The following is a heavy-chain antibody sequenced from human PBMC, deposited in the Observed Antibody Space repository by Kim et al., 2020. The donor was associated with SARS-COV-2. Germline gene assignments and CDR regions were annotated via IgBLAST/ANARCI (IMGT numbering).Heavy chain of an antibody. D-gene: IGHD1-26*01. V-gene: IGHV1-18*01. J-gene: IGHJ5*02. CDR3: ARDGALGWSQNWFDP. CDR1: GYTFTSYG. Sequence: ASVTVSCKASGYTFTSYGISWVRQAPGQGLEWMGWISAYNGNTNYAQKLQGRVTMTTDTSTSTAYMELRSLRSDDTAVYYCARDGALGWSQNWFDPWGQGTLVTVSS. CDR2: ISAYNGNT.